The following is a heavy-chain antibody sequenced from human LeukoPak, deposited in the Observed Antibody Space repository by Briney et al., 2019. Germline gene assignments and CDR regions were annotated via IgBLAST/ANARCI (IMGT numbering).Heavy chain of an antibody. D-gene: IGHD6-6*01. CDR1: GFTFSSYA. J-gene: IGHJ4*02. V-gene: IGHV3-30-3*01. CDR3: ARDGMGSSSSAFDY. CDR2: ISYDGSNK. Sequence: GSLRLSCAASGFTFSSYAMHWVRQAPGKGLEWVAVISYDGSNKYYADSVKGRFTISRDNSKNTLYLQMNSLRAEDTAVYYCARDGMGSSSSAFDYWGQGTLVTVSS.